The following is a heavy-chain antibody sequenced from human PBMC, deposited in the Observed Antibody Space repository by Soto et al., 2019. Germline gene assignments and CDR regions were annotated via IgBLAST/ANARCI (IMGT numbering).Heavy chain of an antibody. CDR2: INPSGGST. CDR1: GYTFTSYY. CDR3: ASRPDYYDSSGYGAFDI. V-gene: IGHV1-46*01. J-gene: IGHJ3*02. D-gene: IGHD3-22*01. Sequence: ASVKVSCKASGYTFTSYYMHWVRQAPGQGLEWMGIINPSGGSTSYAQKFQGRVTMTRDTSTSTVYMELSSLRSEDTAVYFCASRPDYYDSSGYGAFDIWGQGTMVTVSS.